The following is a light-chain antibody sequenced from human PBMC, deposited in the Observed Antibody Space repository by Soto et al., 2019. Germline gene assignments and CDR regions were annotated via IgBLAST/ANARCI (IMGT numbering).Light chain of an antibody. Sequence: EILLTQSPGTLSLSPSETATLSCRASQGVRYNYLAWYQQRPGQPPRLLIYAAASRASGIPDRFSGSVSGTDFTLTTRSLEPEDFAVYFCQQYGTSPVTFGGGTKVEI. J-gene: IGKJ4*01. CDR2: AAA. CDR3: QQYGTSPVT. V-gene: IGKV3-20*01. CDR1: QGVRYNY.